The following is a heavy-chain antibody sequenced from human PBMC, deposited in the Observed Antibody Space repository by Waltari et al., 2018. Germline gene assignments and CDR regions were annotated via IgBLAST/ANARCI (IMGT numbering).Heavy chain of an antibody. Sequence: QVQLQESGPGLVKPSETLSLTCTVSGGSISSYYWSWLRQPPGKGLEWIGYIYYSGSTNYNPSLKSRVTISVDTSKNQFSLKLSSVTAADTAVYYCARGFYYYYYYMDVWGKGTTVTVSS. CDR3: ARGFYYYYYYMDV. J-gene: IGHJ6*03. V-gene: IGHV4-59*01. CDR2: IYYSGST. CDR1: GGSISSYY.